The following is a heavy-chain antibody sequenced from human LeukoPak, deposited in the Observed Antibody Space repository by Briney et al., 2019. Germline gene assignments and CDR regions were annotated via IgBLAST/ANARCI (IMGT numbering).Heavy chain of an antibody. CDR1: GFTFSSYG. Sequence: GGSLRLSCAASGFTFSSYGMHWVRQAPGKGLEWVAFIRYDGSNKYYADSVKGRFTISRNNSKKTLYLQKNSLRDEDTPVYYAAKDHGLADFDYWDRGPLVTVSS. CDR2: IRYDGSNK. D-gene: IGHD4-17*01. CDR3: AKDHGLADFDY. J-gene: IGHJ4*02. V-gene: IGHV3-30*02.